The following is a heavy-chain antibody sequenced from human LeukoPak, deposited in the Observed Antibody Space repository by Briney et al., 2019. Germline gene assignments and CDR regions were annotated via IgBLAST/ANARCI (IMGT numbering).Heavy chain of an antibody. J-gene: IGHJ4*02. CDR2: ISWNSGSI. V-gene: IGHV3-9*01. Sequence: GGSLRLSCAASGFTFDDYAMHWVRQAPGKGLEWVSGISWNSGSIGYADSVKGRFTISRDSSKNMVYLQMNGLRAEDTALYYCAKDSNWAFDYWGQGTLVSVSS. CDR1: GFTFDDYA. D-gene: IGHD3-16*01. CDR3: AKDSNWAFDY.